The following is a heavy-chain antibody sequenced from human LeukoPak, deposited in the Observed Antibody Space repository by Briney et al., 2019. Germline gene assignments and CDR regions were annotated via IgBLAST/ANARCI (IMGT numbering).Heavy chain of an antibody. CDR2: ISDGSSYI. CDR3: AELGITMIGGV. D-gene: IGHD3-10*02. Sequence: GGSLRLSCAASGFSFSSYSMHWVRQAPGRGLEWVSSISDGSSYIYYADSVKGRFTISRDNAKNSLYLQMNSLRAEDTAVYYCAELGITMIGGVWGKGTTVTISS. V-gene: IGHV3-21*01. J-gene: IGHJ6*04. CDR1: GFSFSSYS.